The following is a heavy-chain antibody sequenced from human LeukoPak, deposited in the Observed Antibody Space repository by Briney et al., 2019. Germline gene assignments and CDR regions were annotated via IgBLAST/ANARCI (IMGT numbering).Heavy chain of an antibody. D-gene: IGHD1-26*01. J-gene: IGHJ4*02. CDR1: GFTFSSYS. Sequence: PGGSLRLSCAASGFTFSSYSMNWARQAPGKGLEWVSYISSSSSYTNYADSVKGRFTISRDNAKNSLYLQMNSLRAEDTAVYYCARAESGSFDYWGQGTLVTVSS. CDR3: ARAESGSFDY. CDR2: ISSSSSYT. V-gene: IGHV3-21*05.